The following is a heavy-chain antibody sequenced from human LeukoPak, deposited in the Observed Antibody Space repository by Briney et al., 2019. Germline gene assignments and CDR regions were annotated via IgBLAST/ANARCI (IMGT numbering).Heavy chain of an antibody. J-gene: IGHJ6*03. V-gene: IGHV3-30*02. CDR1: GFTFSNYG. CDR2: IGSDGTKR. D-gene: IGHD4-23*01. CDR3: ARDNSLDYYMDV. Sequence: GGSLRLSCVASGFTFSNYGMHWVRQSPGKGLDWVAFIGSDGTKRYSADSVKGRFTISRDNSKNTLYLQMNSLRAEDTAVYYCARDNSLDYYMDVWGKGTTVTISS.